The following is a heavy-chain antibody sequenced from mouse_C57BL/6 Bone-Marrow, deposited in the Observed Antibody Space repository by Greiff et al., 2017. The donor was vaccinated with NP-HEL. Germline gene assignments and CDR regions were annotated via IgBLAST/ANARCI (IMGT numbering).Heavy chain of an antibody. J-gene: IGHJ1*03. CDR3: ARELYYYGSWYFDV. Sequence: QVQLQQSGPELVKPGASVKISCKASGYAFSSSWMNWVKQRPGKGLEWIGRIYPGDGDTNYNGKFKGKATLTADKSSSTAYMQLSSLTSEDSAVYFCARELYYYGSWYFDVWGTGTTVTVSS. V-gene: IGHV1-82*01. CDR2: IYPGDGDT. CDR1: GYAFSSSW. D-gene: IGHD1-1*01.